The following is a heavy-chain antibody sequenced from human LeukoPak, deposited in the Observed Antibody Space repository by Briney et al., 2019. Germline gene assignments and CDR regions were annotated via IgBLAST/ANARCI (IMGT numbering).Heavy chain of an antibody. Sequence: SETLSLTCTVSGGSISSYYWNWLRQAPGKGLEWIGEINHSGSTNYNPSLKSRVTISVDTSKNQFSLKLSSVTAADTAVYYCARGGGYDSSGYRYWGQGTLVTVSS. D-gene: IGHD3-22*01. CDR1: GGSISSYY. CDR3: ARGGGYDSSGYRY. V-gene: IGHV4-34*01. CDR2: INHSGST. J-gene: IGHJ4*02.